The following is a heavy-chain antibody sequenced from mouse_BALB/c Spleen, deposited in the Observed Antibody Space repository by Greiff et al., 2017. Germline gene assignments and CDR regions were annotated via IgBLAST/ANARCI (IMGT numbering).Heavy chain of an antibody. D-gene: IGHD4-1*01. CDR3: ALLTGYAMDY. V-gene: IGHV14-1*02. CDR2: IDPENGNT. CDR1: GFNIKDYY. Sequence: VQLKESGAELVRPGALVKLSCKASGFNIKDYYMHWVKQRPEQGLEWIGWIDPENGNTIYDPKFQGKASITADTSSNTAYLQLSSLTSEDTAVYYCALLTGYAMDYWGQGTSVTVSS. J-gene: IGHJ4*01.